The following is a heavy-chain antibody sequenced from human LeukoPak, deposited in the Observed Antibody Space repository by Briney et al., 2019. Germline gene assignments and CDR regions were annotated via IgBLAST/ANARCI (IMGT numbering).Heavy chain of an antibody. CDR2: ISGSGGST. D-gene: IGHD3-9*01. CDR3: AKASVDYDILTGYSDYDY. J-gene: IGHJ4*02. CDR1: GFTFSSYA. V-gene: IGHV3-23*01. Sequence: PGGSLRLSCAASGFTFSSYAMSWVRQAPGKGLEWVSAISGSGGSTYYADSVKGRFTISRDNSKNTLYLQMNSLRAEDTAVYYCAKASVDYDILTGYSDYDYWGQGTLVTVS.